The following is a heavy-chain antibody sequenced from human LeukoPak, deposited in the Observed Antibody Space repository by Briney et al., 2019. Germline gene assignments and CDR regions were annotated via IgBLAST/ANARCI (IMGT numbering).Heavy chain of an antibody. D-gene: IGHD6-13*01. J-gene: IGHJ5*02. CDR1: GGTFSSYA. Sequence: ASVKVSCKASGGTFSSYAISWVRQAPGQGLEWMGRIIPILGIANYAQKFQGRVTITADKSTSTAYMELSSLRSEDTAVYFCARAGVPLAAAGTGRRFDPWGQGTLVTVSS. CDR2: IIPILGIA. V-gene: IGHV1-69*04. CDR3: ARAGVPLAAAGTGRRFDP.